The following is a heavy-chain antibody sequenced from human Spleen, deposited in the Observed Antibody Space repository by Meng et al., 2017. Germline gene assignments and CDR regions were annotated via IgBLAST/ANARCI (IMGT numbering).Heavy chain of an antibody. V-gene: IGHV1-2*06. J-gene: IGHJ4*02. CDR2: INPDSGGA. Sequence: ASVKVSCKASGYTFTGYYMHWVRQAPGQGLEWMGRINPDSGGANYGEKFQGRVTMTRDTSMSTAYMELSSLRSDDTAVYYCTSFSTEAGYYFDNWGQGTLVTVSS. CDR3: TSFSTEAGYYFDN. D-gene: IGHD3-3*01. CDR1: GYTFTGYY.